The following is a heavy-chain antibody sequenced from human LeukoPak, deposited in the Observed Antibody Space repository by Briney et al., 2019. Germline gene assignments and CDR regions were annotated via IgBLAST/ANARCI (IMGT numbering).Heavy chain of an antibody. CDR3: ARTPGSYPYGMDV. D-gene: IGHD3-10*01. V-gene: IGHV3-30*04. Sequence: PGRSLRLSCAASGFTFSSDAMHWVRQAPGKGLEWVAVISYDGSNKYYADSVKGRFTISRDNSKNTLYLQMNSLRAEDTAVYYCARTPGSYPYGMDVWGQGTTVTVSS. J-gene: IGHJ6*02. CDR1: GFTFSSDA. CDR2: ISYDGSNK.